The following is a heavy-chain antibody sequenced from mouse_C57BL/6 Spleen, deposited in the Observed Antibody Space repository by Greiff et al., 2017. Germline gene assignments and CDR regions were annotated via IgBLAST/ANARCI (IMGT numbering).Heavy chain of an antibody. CDR3: ARRYYGSSPLSFDY. D-gene: IGHD1-1*01. CDR1: GYTFTDYN. CDR2: INPNNGGP. Sequence: VHVKQSGPELVKPGASVKIPCKASGYTFTDYNMDWVKQSHGKSLEWIGDINPNNGGPIYNQKFQGKATLTVDKSSSTAYMELRSLTSGVTAVYYGARRYYGSSPLSFDYWGQGTTLTVSS. J-gene: IGHJ2*01. V-gene: IGHV1-18*01.